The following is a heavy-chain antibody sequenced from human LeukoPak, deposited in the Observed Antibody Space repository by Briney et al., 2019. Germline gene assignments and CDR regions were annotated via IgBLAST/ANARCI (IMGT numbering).Heavy chain of an antibody. J-gene: IGHJ4*02. CDR3: ARESRYYGSGSFDY. V-gene: IGHV1-18*04. Sequence: ASVKVSCKASGYTFTSYGISWVRQAPGQGLEWMGWISAYNGNTNYAQKLQGRVTITTDTSTSTAYMELRSLRSDDTAVYYCARESRYYGSGSFDYWGQGTLVTVSS. CDR1: GYTFTSYG. CDR2: ISAYNGNT. D-gene: IGHD3-10*01.